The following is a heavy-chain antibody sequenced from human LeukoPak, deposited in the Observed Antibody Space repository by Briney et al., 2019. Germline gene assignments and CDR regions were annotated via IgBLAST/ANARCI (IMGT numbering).Heavy chain of an antibody. CDR3: ARPSGSYDWRTGSDY. V-gene: IGHV5-51*01. Sequence: PGESLKIPCKGSGYSFTSYWIGWVRQMPGKGLEWMGIIYPGDSDTTYSPSFQGQVTISADKSISTAYLQWSSLKASDTAMYYCARPSGSYDWRTGSDYWGQGTLVTVSS. CDR1: GYSFTSYW. J-gene: IGHJ4*02. CDR2: IYPGDSDT. D-gene: IGHD1-26*01.